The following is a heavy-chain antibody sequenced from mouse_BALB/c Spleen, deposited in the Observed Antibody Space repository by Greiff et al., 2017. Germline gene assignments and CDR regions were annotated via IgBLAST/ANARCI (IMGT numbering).Heavy chain of an antibody. CDR1: GYTFTSYW. CDR2: IYPGDGDT. V-gene: IGHV1-87*01. D-gene: IGHD2-1*01. Sequence: QVQLKESGAELARPGASVKLSCKASGYTFTSYWMQWVKQRPGQGLEWIGAIYPGDGDTRYTQKFKGKATLTADKSSSTAYMQLSSLASEDSAVYYCARKGGNLLYAMDYWGQGTSVTVSS. CDR3: ARKGGNLLYAMDY. J-gene: IGHJ4*01.